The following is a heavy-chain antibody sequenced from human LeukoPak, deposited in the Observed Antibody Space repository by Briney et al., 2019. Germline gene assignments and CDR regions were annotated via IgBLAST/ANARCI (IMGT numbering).Heavy chain of an antibody. CDR1: GGSISSYY. D-gene: IGHD6-19*01. Sequence: SETLSLTWTVSGGSISSYYWSWIRQPPGKGLEWIGYIYYSGSTNYNPSLKSRVTISVDTSKNQFSLKLSSVTAADTAVYYCARDAVAGIDYWGQGTLVTVSS. V-gene: IGHV4-59*01. CDR3: ARDAVAGIDY. J-gene: IGHJ4*02. CDR2: IYYSGST.